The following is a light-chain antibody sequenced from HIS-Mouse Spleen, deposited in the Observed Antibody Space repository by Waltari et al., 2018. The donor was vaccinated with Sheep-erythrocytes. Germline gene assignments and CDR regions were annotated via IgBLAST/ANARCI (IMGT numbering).Light chain of an antibody. Sequence: QSALTQPASVSGSPGQSITISCTGTSSDVGSYNLVSWYQQHPGNAPKLMIYEGSKRTSGVSNRFSGSKSGNTAYLTIAGLQAEDEADYYCCSYAGSSTPWVFGGGTKLTVL. J-gene: IGLJ3*02. CDR3: CSYAGSSTPWV. CDR1: SSDVGSYNL. V-gene: IGLV2-23*01. CDR2: EGS.